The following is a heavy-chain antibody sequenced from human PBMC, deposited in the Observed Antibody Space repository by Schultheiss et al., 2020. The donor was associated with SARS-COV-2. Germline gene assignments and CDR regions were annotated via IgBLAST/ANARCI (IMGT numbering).Heavy chain of an antibody. V-gene: IGHV4-61*01. D-gene: IGHD1-26*01. Sequence: SETLSLTCTVSGGSVSSSTYYWGWIRQSPGRGLEWIGYIYYSRSTDYNPSLQSRVSISVDTSKNQFSLKLNSVTAADTAVYYCARERVQGVDYWGQGTLVTVSS. J-gene: IGHJ4*02. CDR2: IYYSRST. CDR3: ARERVQGVDY. CDR1: GGSVSSSTYY.